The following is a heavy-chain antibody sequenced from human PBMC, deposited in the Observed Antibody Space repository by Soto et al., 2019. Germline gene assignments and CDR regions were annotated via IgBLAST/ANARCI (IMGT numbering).Heavy chain of an antibody. D-gene: IGHD3-22*01. CDR1: GGTFSSYT. CDR2: IIPILGIA. V-gene: IGHV1-69*04. CDR3: ARDLSVIYYDSSGLDAFDI. Sequence: SVKVSCKASGGTFSSYTISWVRQAPGQGLEWMGRIIPILGIANYAQKFQGRVTITADESTSTAYMELSSLRSEDTAVYYCARDLSVIYYDSSGLDAFDIWGQGTMVTVSS. J-gene: IGHJ3*02.